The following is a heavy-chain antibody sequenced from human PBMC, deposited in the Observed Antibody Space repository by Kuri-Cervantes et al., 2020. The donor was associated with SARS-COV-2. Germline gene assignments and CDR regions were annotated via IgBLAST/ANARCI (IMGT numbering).Heavy chain of an antibody. CDR1: GYTLTELS. J-gene: IGHJ4*02. CDR2: FDPEDGET. V-gene: IGHV1-24*01. Sequence: ASVKVSCKVSGYTLTELSMHWVRQAPGKGLEWMGGFDPEDGETIYAQKFQSRVTMTEDTSTDTAYMELSSLRPEDTAVYYCATGVAHQPEYWGQGTLVTVSS. CDR3: ATGVAHQPEY.